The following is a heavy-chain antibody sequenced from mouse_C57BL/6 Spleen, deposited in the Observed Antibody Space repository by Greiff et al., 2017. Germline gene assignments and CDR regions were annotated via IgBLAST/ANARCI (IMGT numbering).Heavy chain of an antibody. CDR2: IYPRSGNT. Sequence: VQLQQSGAELARPGASVKLSCKASGYTFTSYGISWVKQRTGQGLEWIGEIYPRSGNTYYNEKFKGKATLTADKSSSTAYMELRSLTSEDSAVYFCARRTIYYGNCGDFGCWGQGTTLTVSS. J-gene: IGHJ2*01. CDR3: ARRTIYYGNCGDFGC. V-gene: IGHV1-81*01. CDR1: GYTFTSYG. D-gene: IGHD2-1*01.